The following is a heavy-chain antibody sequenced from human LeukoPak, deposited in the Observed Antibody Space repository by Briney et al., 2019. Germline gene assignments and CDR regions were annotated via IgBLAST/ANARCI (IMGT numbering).Heavy chain of an antibody. CDR2: IYSGGST. Sequence: GGSLGLSCAASGFTVSTNYMSWVRQAPGKGLEWVSIIYSGGSTYYADSVKGRFTDSRDNSKNTLYLQMNSLRAEDTAVYYCARVGDHYHWYFDLWGRGTLVTVSP. V-gene: IGHV3-53*01. CDR1: GFTVSTNY. D-gene: IGHD3-10*01. J-gene: IGHJ2*01. CDR3: ARVGDHYHWYFDL.